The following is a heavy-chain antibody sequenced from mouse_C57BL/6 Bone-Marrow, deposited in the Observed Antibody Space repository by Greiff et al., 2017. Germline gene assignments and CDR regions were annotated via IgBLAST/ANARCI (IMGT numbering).Heavy chain of an antibody. D-gene: IGHD2-10*01. Sequence: QVQLQQSGAELVRPGASVTLSCKASGYTFTDYEMHWVKQTPVHGLEWIGAIDPETGGTAYNQKFKGKAILTADKSSSTAYMELRSLTSEDSAVYYCTRGAYYDPPWCAYWGQGTLVTVSA. V-gene: IGHV1-15*01. CDR3: TRGAYYDPPWCAY. J-gene: IGHJ3*01. CDR1: GYTFTDYE. CDR2: IDPETGGT.